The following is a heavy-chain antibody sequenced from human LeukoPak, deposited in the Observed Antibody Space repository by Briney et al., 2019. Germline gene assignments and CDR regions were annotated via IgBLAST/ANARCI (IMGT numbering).Heavy chain of an antibody. CDR3: ARDGGDGSGYYYYDY. D-gene: IGHD3-22*01. Sequence: SPSDTLSLTCTVSGDSISSYYWSWIRQPPGKGLEWVAYIYYSGSTNYNPSLKSRLPISVDTSKNQFFLKLSSVTAADTAVYYCARDGGDGSGYYYYDYWGQGTLVTVSS. CDR2: IYYSGST. CDR1: GDSISSYY. J-gene: IGHJ4*02. V-gene: IGHV4-59*01.